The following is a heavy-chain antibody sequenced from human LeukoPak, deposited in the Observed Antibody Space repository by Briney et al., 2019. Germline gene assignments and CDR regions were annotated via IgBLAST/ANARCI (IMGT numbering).Heavy chain of an antibody. CDR2: IYTSGST. CDR1: GGSVSSGNYY. J-gene: IGHJ4*02. V-gene: IGHV4-61*02. CDR3: ARSGDVTQIDY. Sequence: SETLSLTCTVSGGSVSSGNYYWTWIRQPAGKGLEWIGRIYTSGSTNYNPSLKSRVTISVDRSKNQFSLKLSSVTAADTAVYYCARSGDVTQIDYWGQGTLVTVSS. D-gene: IGHD4-23*01.